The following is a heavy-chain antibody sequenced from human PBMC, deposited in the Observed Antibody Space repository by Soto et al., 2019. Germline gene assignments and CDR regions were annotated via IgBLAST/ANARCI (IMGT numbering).Heavy chain of an antibody. Sequence: SVKVSCKASGGTFSSYAISWVRQAPGQGLEWMGGIIPIFGTANYAQKFLGRVTITADESTSTAYMELSSLRSEDTAVYYCARGPHPGTTSYYFDYWGQGTLVTVSS. CDR2: IIPIFGTA. D-gene: IGHD1-7*01. V-gene: IGHV1-69*13. CDR1: GGTFSSYA. J-gene: IGHJ4*02. CDR3: ARGPHPGTTSYYFDY.